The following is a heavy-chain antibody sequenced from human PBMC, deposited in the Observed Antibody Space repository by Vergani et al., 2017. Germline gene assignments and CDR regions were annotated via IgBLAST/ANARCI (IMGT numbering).Heavy chain of an antibody. CDR2: IIPIFGTP. CDR1: GGTFSNYA. J-gene: IGHJ6*02. D-gene: IGHD2-21*02. V-gene: IGHV1-69*01. Sequence: QVHLMQSGAEVKKPGSSVKVSCKASGGTFSNYAISWVRQAPGQGLEWMGGIIPIFGTPNYAQKFQGRVTITADESTSTAYMELTSLRSQDTAVYYCARDPRGYGGDPEDYYYGMDVWGQGTTVTVSS. CDR3: ARDPRGYGGDPEDYYYGMDV.